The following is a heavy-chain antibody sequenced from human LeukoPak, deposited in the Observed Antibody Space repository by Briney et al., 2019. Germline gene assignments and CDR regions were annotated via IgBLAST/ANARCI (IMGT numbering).Heavy chain of an antibody. J-gene: IGHJ5*01. CDR1: GGSISSGGYY. D-gene: IGHD3-9*01. CDR3: ARGHFNILTGYYIDS. CDR2: IYYIGST. V-gene: IGHV4-31*03. Sequence: SETLSLTCSVSGGSISSGGYYWSWLRQHPGKGLEWIGHIYYIGSTYYNPSLKSRVTISVDTSKKQFSLKLSSVTAADTAVYYCARGHFNILTGYYIDSWGQGTLVTVSS.